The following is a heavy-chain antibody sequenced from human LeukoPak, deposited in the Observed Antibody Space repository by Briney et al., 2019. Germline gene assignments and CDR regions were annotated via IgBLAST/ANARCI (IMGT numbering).Heavy chain of an antibody. V-gene: IGHV1-18*01. D-gene: IGHD4-17*01. CDR2: ISTYNGNT. Sequence: ASVKVSCKASGYTFTSYGISWVRQAPGQGLEWMGWISTYNGNTNYAEKFQGRVTMTRDTSTTTAYMELRSLRSDDTAIYYCARYTVTEPDYWGQGTLVTVSS. CDR3: ARYTVTEPDY. J-gene: IGHJ4*02. CDR1: GYTFTSYG.